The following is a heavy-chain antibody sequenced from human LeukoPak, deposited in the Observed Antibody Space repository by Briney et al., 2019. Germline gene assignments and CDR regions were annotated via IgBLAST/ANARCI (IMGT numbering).Heavy chain of an antibody. CDR2: ISYSGKS. V-gene: IGHV4-59*01. J-gene: IGHJ4*02. CDR3: VRVGRSLHWNPDF. CDR1: GGSMTNYY. D-gene: IGHD1-1*01. Sequence: SETLSLTCAVSGGSMTNYYWGYIRQPPGKGLEWIAYISYSGKSNYNPSLRSRVTMSVDMSKNQFSLKLTSVTAADTAVYYCVRVGRSLHWNPDFWGLGTLVTVSS.